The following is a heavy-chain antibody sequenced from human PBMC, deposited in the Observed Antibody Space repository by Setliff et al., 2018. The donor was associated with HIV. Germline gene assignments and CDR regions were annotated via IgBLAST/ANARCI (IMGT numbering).Heavy chain of an antibody. D-gene: IGHD3-10*01. J-gene: IGHJ4*02. CDR3: ARSLFGEVY. CDR2: IYYSGST. V-gene: IGHV4-39*01. Sequence: ASETLSLTCTVSGGSISSSSYYWGWIRQPPGKGLEWIGSIYYSGSTHYNPSLKSRVTISVDTSKNQFSLKLSSVTAADTAVYYCARSLFGEVYWGQGTLVTVSS. CDR1: GGSISSSSYY.